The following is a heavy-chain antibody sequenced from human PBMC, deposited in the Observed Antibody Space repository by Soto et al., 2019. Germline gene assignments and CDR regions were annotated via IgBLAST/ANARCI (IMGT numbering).Heavy chain of an antibody. D-gene: IGHD3-3*01. J-gene: IGHJ3*02. V-gene: IGHV3-30*18. CDR1: GFTFSSYG. CDR2: ISYDGSNK. CDR3: AKDPATYDSGDAFDI. Sequence: GGSLRLSCAASGFTFSSYGMHWVRQAPGKGLEWVAVISYDGSNKYYADSVKGRFTISRDNSKNTLYLQMNSLRAEDTAVYYCAKDPATYDSGDAFDIWGQGTMVTVSS.